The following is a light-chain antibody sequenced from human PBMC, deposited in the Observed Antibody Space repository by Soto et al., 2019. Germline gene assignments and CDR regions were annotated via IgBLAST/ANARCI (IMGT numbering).Light chain of an antibody. V-gene: IGKV3-20*01. CDR2: GAS. J-gene: IGKJ5*01. Sequence: EIVLTQSPGTLSLSPGERATLSFSASQSVSSYLAWYQKKPGQAPRLLIYGASSRATGIPDRFSGSGSGTDFTLTISGLEPEDFAVYYCQQYDSSPLITFGQGTRLEIK. CDR1: QSVSSY. CDR3: QQYDSSPLIT.